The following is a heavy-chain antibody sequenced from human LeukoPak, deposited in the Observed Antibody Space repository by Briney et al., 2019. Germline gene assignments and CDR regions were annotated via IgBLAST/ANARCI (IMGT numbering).Heavy chain of an antibody. J-gene: IGHJ4*02. D-gene: IGHD1-26*01. Sequence: PGGSLRLSCAASGFTFSRYGMHWVHQAPGKGLEWVTVIWSDGSYKYYANSVKGRFTISRDNSKSTLYLQMDSLRAEDTAVYYCAKDDDVGATTAIDYWGQGTLVTVSS. CDR3: AKDDDVGATTAIDY. V-gene: IGHV3-33*06. CDR2: IWSDGSYK. CDR1: GFTFSRYG.